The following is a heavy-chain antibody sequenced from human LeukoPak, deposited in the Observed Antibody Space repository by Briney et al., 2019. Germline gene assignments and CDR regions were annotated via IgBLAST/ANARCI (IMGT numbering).Heavy chain of an antibody. J-gene: IGHJ6*03. CDR3: ARTGYCSSTSCRYYYYYYMDV. D-gene: IGHD2-2*01. Sequence: GASVKVSCKASGYTFTSYYMHWVRQAPGQGLEWMGIINPSGGSTSYAQKFQGRVTMTRDMSTSTVYMELSSLRSEDTAVYYCARTGYCSSTSCRYYYYYYMDVWGKGTTVTVSS. CDR1: GYTFTSYY. V-gene: IGHV1-46*01. CDR2: INPSGGST.